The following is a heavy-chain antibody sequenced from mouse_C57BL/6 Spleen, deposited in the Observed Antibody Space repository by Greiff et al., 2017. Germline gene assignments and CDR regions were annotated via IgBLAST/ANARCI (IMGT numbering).Heavy chain of an antibody. Sequence: EVKVVESEGGLVQPGSSMKLSCTASGFTFSDYYMAWVRQVPEKGLEWVANINYDGSSTYYLDSLKSRFIISRDNAKNILYLQMSSLKSEDTATYYCARGRDYDVWGTGTTVTVSS. V-gene: IGHV5-16*01. CDR3: ARGRDYDV. CDR1: GFTFSDYY. J-gene: IGHJ1*03. CDR2: INYDGSST.